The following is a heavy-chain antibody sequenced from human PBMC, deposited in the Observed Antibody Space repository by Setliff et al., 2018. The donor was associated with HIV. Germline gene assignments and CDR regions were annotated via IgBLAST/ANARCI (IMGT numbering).Heavy chain of an antibody. CDR2: IFYSGNP. CDR1: GGSISSHY. D-gene: IGHD1-26*01. CDR3: AKDRSGSYRTFDY. Sequence: PSETLSLTCTVSGGSISSHYWSWIRQPPGKGLEWIGYIFYSGNPNYNPSLKGRVTISLDTSKKQFSLRLRSVTATDTAVYYCAKDRSGSYRTFDYWGPGILVTVSS. J-gene: IGHJ4*02. V-gene: IGHV4-59*11.